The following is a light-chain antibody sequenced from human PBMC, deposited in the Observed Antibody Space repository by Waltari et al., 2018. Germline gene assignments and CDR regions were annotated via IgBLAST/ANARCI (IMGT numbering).Light chain of an antibody. J-gene: IGKJ4*01. CDR1: QSVSSN. CDR2: GAS. V-gene: IGKV3-15*01. Sequence: EIVMTQSPATLSVSPGERATLSCRASQSVSSNLAWYQQKPGQAPRLLIDGASTRATGIPARFSGSGSGTEFTLTISSLQSEDFAVYYCQQYNNWPYTFGGGTKVEIK. CDR3: QQYNNWPYT.